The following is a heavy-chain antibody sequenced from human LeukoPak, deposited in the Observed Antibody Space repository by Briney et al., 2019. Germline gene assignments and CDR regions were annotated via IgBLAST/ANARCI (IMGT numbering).Heavy chain of an antibody. CDR1: GYIFTNYD. Sequence: ASVKVSCKASGYIFTNYDINWVRQATGQGLEWMGWMNPNSGNTGFAQKFQGRVTMTRNTSKSTTYMELSSLTSEDWAVYYCARARGYSYGYSDYWGQGTLVTVSS. CDR2: MNPNSGNT. CDR3: ARARGYSYGYSDY. V-gene: IGHV1-8*01. J-gene: IGHJ4*02. D-gene: IGHD5-18*01.